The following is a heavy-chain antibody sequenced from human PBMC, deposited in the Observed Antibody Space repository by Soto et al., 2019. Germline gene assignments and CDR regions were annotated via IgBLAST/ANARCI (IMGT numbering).Heavy chain of an antibody. CDR3: ARDYWRYSTNGVCIGIDY. CDR2: ISYDGSNK. CDR1: GFTFSSYA. V-gene: IGHV3-30-3*01. Sequence: PGGSLRLSCAASGFTFSSYAMHWVRQAPGKGLEWVAVISYDGSNKYYADSVKGRFTISRDNSKNTLYLQMNSLRAEDTAVYYCARDYWRYSTNGVCIGIDYCGQGTLVTVSS. J-gene: IGHJ4*02. D-gene: IGHD2-8*01.